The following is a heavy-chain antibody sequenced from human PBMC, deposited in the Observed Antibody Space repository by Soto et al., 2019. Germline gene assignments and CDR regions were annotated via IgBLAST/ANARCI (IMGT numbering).Heavy chain of an antibody. CDR3: ARTNPTKYYDYVWGDYRREGMDV. J-gene: IGHJ6*02. Sequence: GGSLKGSLKASGGTFSAYAISWLRQAPGHGLEWMGGILPLSGTSNYTQRSQGRVTISADKSTSTAYMELSSLRSDDTAVYYCARTNPTKYYDYVWGDYRREGMDVWGQGTTVTVSS. CDR2: ILPLSGTS. CDR1: GGTFSAYA. D-gene: IGHD3-16*02. V-gene: IGHV1-69*06.